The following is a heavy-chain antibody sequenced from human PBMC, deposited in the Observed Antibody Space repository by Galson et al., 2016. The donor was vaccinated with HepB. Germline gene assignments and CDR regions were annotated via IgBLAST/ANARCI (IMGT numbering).Heavy chain of an antibody. J-gene: IGHJ4*02. CDR3: AINTYQYDSTGYYYAEGDRDY. CDR1: EFTFTNYW. D-gene: IGHD3-22*01. CDR2: IKQDASEK. V-gene: IGHV3-7*01. Sequence: SLRLSCAASEFTFTNYWMNWVRQAPGKGLEWVAIIKQDASEKYYVDSVKGRFTISRDNARKSLYLQMNRLRADDTAMYYCAINTYQYDSTGYYYAEGDRDYWGQGTLVTVSS.